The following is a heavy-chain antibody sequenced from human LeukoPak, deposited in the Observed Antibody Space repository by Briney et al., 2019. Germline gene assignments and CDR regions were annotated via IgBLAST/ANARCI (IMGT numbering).Heavy chain of an antibody. CDR3: AREGTVRGVFRTYYYGMDV. D-gene: IGHD3-10*01. CDR1: GYTFTSYG. J-gene: IGHJ6*02. CDR2: ISAYNGNT. Sequence: ASVKVSCKASGYTFTSYGISWVRQAPGQGLEWMGWISAYNGNTNYAQKLQGRVTMTTDTSTSTAYMELRSLRSDDTAVYYCAREGTVRGVFRTYYYGMDVWGQGTTVTVSS. V-gene: IGHV1-18*01.